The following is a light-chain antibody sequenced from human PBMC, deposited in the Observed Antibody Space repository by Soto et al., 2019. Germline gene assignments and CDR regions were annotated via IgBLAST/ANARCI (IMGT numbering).Light chain of an antibody. Sequence: SALTQPASVSGSPGQSITISCTGTNSDIGDYNYVSWYQHHPGKAPKLMIYEVSHRPSGVSNRFSGSKSGNTASLTISGLQAEDEADYYCNSYTSSSTGVFGTGTKVTVL. CDR2: EVS. CDR3: NSYTSSSTGV. CDR1: NSDIGDYNY. J-gene: IGLJ1*01. V-gene: IGLV2-14*01.